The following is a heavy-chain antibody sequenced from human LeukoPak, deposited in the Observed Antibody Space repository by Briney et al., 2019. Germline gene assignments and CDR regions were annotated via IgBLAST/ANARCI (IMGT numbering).Heavy chain of an antibody. V-gene: IGHV3-33*01. Sequence: GGSLRLSCAASGFTFSSYGMHWVRQAPGKGLEWVAVIWYDGSDKYYADSVKGRFTISRDNSKNTLYLQMNSLRAEDTAVYYCARDIAAAGPYGVDVWGQGTTVTVSS. J-gene: IGHJ6*02. CDR1: GFTFSSYG. D-gene: IGHD6-13*01. CDR3: ARDIAAAGPYGVDV. CDR2: IWYDGSDK.